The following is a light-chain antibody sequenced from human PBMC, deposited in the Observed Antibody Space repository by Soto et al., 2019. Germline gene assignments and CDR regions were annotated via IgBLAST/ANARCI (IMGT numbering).Light chain of an antibody. CDR1: QSVSSSY. CDR3: QQYGSSPRYT. Sequence: EIVLTQSPGTLSLSPGERATLSCRASQSVSSSYLALYQQKPGQAHRLLIYGASSRATGIPDRFSGSGSGTDFTLTISRLEPEVFAVYYCQQYGSSPRYTFGQGTKLEIK. J-gene: IGKJ2*01. V-gene: IGKV3-20*01. CDR2: GAS.